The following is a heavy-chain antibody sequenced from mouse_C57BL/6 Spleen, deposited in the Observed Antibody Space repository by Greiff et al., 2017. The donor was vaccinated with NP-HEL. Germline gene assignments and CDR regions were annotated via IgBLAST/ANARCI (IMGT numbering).Heavy chain of an antibody. D-gene: IGHD1-1*01. J-gene: IGHJ4*01. CDR1: GFTFSDYY. CDR3: ARPLLRYYAMDY. Sequence: EVKLMESGGGLVQPGGSLKLSCAASGFTFSDYYMYWVRQTPEKRLEWVAYISNGGGSTYYPDTVKGRFTISRDNAKNTLYLQMSRLKSEDTAMYYCARPLLRYYAMDYWGQGTSVTVSS. V-gene: IGHV5-12*01. CDR2: ISNGGGST.